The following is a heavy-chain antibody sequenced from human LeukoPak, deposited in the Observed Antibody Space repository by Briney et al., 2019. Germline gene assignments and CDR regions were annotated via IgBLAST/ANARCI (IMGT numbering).Heavy chain of an antibody. CDR1: GYTFTIYD. Sequence: ASVNVSFTASGYTFTIYDINWVRQATGQGLEWMGGIIPIFGTANYAQKFQGRVTITADESTSTAYMELSSLRSEDTAVYYCKIGDTDYYFDYWGQGTLVTVSS. CDR2: IIPIFGTA. V-gene: IGHV1-69*13. J-gene: IGHJ4*02. CDR3: KIGDTDYYFDY. D-gene: IGHD5-18*01.